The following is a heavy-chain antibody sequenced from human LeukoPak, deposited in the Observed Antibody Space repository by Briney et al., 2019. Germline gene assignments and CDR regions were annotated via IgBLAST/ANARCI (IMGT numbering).Heavy chain of an antibody. J-gene: IGHJ4*02. CDR2: IKQDGSEK. D-gene: IGHD5-18*01. Sequence: GGSLRRSCAASGFTFSSYWMSWVRQAPGKGLEWVANIKQDGSEKYYVDSVKGRFTISRDNAKNSLYLQMNSLRAEDTAVYYCARDGGGYSYGYSDYWGQGTLVTVSS. CDR3: ARDGGGYSYGYSDY. V-gene: IGHV3-7*03. CDR1: GFTFSSYW.